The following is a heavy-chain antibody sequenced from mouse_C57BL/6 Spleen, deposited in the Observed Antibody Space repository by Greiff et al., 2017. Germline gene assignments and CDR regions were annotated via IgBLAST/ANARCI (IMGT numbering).Heavy chain of an antibody. J-gene: IGHJ4*01. CDR1: GFTFSSYT. Sequence: EVQLVESGGGLVKPGGSLKLSCAASGFTFSSYTMSWVRQTPEKRLEWVATISGGGGNTYYPDSVKGRFTISRDNAKNTLYLQMSSLRSEDTALYYCARRGGTGAMDYWGQGTSVTVSS. D-gene: IGHD1-1*02. CDR2: ISGGGGNT. V-gene: IGHV5-9*01. CDR3: ARRGGTGAMDY.